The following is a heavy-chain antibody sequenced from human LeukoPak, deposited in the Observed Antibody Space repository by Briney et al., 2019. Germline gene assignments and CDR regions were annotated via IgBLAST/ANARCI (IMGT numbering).Heavy chain of an antibody. V-gene: IGHV1-24*01. J-gene: IGHJ4*02. Sequence: ASVKVSCKVSGYTLTELSMHRVRQAPGKGLEWMGGFDPEDGETIYAQKFQGRVTMTEDTSTDTAYMELSSLRSEDTAVYYCATDRASNDSSGYYYFDYWGQGTLVTVSS. D-gene: IGHD3-22*01. CDR1: GYTLTELS. CDR2: FDPEDGET. CDR3: ATDRASNDSSGYYYFDY.